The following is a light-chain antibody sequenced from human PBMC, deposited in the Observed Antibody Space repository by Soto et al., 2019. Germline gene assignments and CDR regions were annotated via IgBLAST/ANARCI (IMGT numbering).Light chain of an antibody. CDR3: MHGTQWPNT. CDR2: KVS. V-gene: IGKV2-30*02. Sequence: MTHYTLSLPVTPGEPASISCRSSQSLLHSDGIAYFSWLQQTPGRSPRRLIYKVSNRDSGVPARFSGSGSGTDFALKISRVEAEDVGVYYCMHGTQWPNTFGQGTRLEI. J-gene: IGKJ5*01. CDR1: QSLLHSDGIAY.